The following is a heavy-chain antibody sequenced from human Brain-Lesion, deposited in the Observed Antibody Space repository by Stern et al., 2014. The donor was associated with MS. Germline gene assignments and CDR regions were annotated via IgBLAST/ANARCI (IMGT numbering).Heavy chain of an antibody. V-gene: IGHV1-24*01. D-gene: IGHD3-3*01. Sequence: QVQLVQSGAEVKKPGASVKVSCKVSGYTLTEFTMHWVRQAPGKGLEWMGGFAPEDGETIYAQKFQGRVHMTEDTSTDTAYMELSSLRSEDTAVYYCATDRDDFRSGYSAPTKGYGLDVWGQGTTVTVTS. CDR1: GYTLTEFT. CDR2: FAPEDGET. CDR3: ATDRDDFRSGYSAPTKGYGLDV. J-gene: IGHJ6*02.